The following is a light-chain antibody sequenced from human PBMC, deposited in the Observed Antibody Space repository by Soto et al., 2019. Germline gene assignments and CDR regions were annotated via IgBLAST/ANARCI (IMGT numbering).Light chain of an antibody. J-gene: IGKJ5*01. CDR3: QQANSFPLT. Sequence: DIQMTQSASSLSASVGDRVTITCRASQGVSSCLAWYQQKPGKAPKLLIYSASSLHSGVPSRFSGSRSGTDFTLTISSLQPEDFASYYCQQANSFPLTFGQGTRLENK. V-gene: IGKV1-12*01. CDR2: SAS. CDR1: QGVSSC.